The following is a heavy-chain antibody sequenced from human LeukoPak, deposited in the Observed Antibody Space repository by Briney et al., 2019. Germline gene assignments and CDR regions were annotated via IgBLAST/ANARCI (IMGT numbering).Heavy chain of an antibody. D-gene: IGHD4-11*01. V-gene: IGHV3-23*01. Sequence: GGSLRLSCAASGFTFSSYAMSWVRQAPGKGLEWVSAISGSGGSTYYAGSVKGRFTISRDNSKNTLYLQMSSLRAEDTAVYSCAKARFTVTNYFDYWGQGTLVTVSS. CDR2: ISGSGGST. CDR1: GFTFSSYA. J-gene: IGHJ4*02. CDR3: AKARFTVTNYFDY.